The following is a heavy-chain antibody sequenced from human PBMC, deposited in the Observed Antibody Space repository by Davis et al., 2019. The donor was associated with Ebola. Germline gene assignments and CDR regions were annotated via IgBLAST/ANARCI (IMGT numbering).Heavy chain of an antibody. CDR3: ASFRVVGATGPGDYYYGMDV. D-gene: IGHD1-26*01. CDR1: GYTFTGYY. Sequence: AASVKVSCKASGYTFTGYYMHWVRQAPGQGLGWMGWINPNSGGTNYAQKFQGWVTMTRDTSISTAYMELSRLRSDDTAVYYCASFRVVGATGPGDYYYGMDVWGQGTTVTVSS. J-gene: IGHJ6*02. CDR2: INPNSGGT. V-gene: IGHV1-2*04.